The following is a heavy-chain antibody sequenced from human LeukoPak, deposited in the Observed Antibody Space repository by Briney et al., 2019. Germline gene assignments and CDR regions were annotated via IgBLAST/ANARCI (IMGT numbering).Heavy chain of an antibody. Sequence: GGSLRLSCAASGFTFSSYWMSWVRQAPGKGLEWVANIKQDGSEKYYVDSVKGRFTISRDNAKNSLYLQMNSLRAEDTAVYYCARLWEPSSLHEDYWGQGTLVTVSS. J-gene: IGHJ4*02. CDR2: IKQDGSEK. V-gene: IGHV3-7*01. CDR3: ARLWEPSSLHEDY. D-gene: IGHD1-26*01. CDR1: GFTFSSYW.